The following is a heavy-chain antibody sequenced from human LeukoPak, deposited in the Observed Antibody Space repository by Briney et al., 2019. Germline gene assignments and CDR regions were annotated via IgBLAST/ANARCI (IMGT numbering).Heavy chain of an antibody. V-gene: IGHV3-23*01. CDR1: GFTFSSYA. CDR2: ITGSGGST. CDR3: AVRLTGLFFDY. Sequence: PGGSLRLSCAASGFTFSSYAMSWVRQAPGKGVEWVSGITGSGGSTNYADSVKGRFTISRDNSKNTLYLQMSSLRAEDTAVYYCAVRLTGLFFDYWGQGTLVTVSS. D-gene: IGHD3-9*01. J-gene: IGHJ4*02.